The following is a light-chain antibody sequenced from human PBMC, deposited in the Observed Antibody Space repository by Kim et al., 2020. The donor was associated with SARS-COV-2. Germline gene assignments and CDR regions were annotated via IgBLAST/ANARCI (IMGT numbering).Light chain of an antibody. CDR3: LSYTSSNSYV. V-gene: IGLV2-14*03. CDR2: YVS. CDR1: SSDVGGYNY. Sequence: QSALTQPASVSGSPGQSITISCTGTSSDVGGYNYVTWFQQHPGKAPKLMIFYVSNRPSGVSNRFSGSKSGNTASLTISGLQAEDEADYYCLSYTSSNSYVFGTGTKVTVL. J-gene: IGLJ1*01.